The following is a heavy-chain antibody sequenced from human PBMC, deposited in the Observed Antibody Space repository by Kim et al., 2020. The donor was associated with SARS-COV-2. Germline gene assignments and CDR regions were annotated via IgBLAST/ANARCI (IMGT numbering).Heavy chain of an antibody. CDR3: AKGVGRYYFDY. J-gene: IGHJ4*02. D-gene: IGHD1-26*01. V-gene: IGHV3-33*06. CDR2: K. Sequence: KYNADSGKGQFTISRDNSKNTLYLQMNSLRAEDTAVYYCAKGVGRYYFDYWGQGTLVTVSS.